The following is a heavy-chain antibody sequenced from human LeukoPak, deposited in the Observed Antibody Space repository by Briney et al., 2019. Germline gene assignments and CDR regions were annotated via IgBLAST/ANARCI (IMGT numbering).Heavy chain of an antibody. CDR3: IRGQTIDY. D-gene: IGHD3-3*01. V-gene: IGHV3-74*01. Sequence: GGTLRLSCTTSGFAFSNYRMYWVWHSLRNGMESVSGIKSDGTGIRYSDAVEGRFTISRDNFKNTFLQMNSLRDEDTAMYYCIRGQTIDYWGQGTLVTVSS. CDR1: GFAFSNYR. CDR2: IKSDGTGI. J-gene: IGHJ4*02.